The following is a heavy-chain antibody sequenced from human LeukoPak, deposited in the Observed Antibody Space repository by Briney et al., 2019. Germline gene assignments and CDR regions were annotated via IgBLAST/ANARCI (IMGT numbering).Heavy chain of an antibody. V-gene: IGHV3-21*01. CDR3: AREELLTGDAFDI. D-gene: IGHD1-26*01. Sequence: GGSLRLSCAASGFTFSSYSMNWVRQAPGKGLEWVSSISSSSSYIYYADSVKGRFTISRDNAKNSLYLQMNSLRAEDTAVYYCAREELLTGDAFDIWGQGTMVTVSS. CDR2: ISSSSSYI. CDR1: GFTFSSYS. J-gene: IGHJ3*02.